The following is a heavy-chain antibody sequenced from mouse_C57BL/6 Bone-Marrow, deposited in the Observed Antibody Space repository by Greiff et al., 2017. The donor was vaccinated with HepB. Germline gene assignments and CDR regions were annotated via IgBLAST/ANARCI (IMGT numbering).Heavy chain of an antibody. J-gene: IGHJ1*03. V-gene: IGHV3-6*01. CDR3: AIYYYGSSPVLDV. Sequence: VQLKESGPGLVKPSQSLSLTCSVTGYSITSGYYWNWIRQFPGNKLEWMGYISYDGSNNYNPSLKNRISITRDTSKNQFFLKLNSVTTEDTATYYCAIYYYGSSPVLDVWGTGTTVTVSS. D-gene: IGHD1-1*01. CDR2: ISYDGSN. CDR1: GYSITSGYY.